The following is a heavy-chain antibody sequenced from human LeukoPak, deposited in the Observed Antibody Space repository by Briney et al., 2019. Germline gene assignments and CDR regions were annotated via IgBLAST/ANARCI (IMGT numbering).Heavy chain of an antibody. V-gene: IGHV4-59*01. Sequence: PSETLSLTCTVSGCSIICSYWTWIRQSPGGGLEYIGYIYNTVDVNYSPSLKSRVTISIDMSRSQFSLRLKSVTAADTAIYYCARSRNYDSTGYNPTYYFDSWGQGDLVTVSS. CDR3: ARSRNYDSTGYNPTYYFDS. D-gene: IGHD3-22*01. CDR1: GCSIICSY. CDR2: IYNTVDV. J-gene: IGHJ4*02.